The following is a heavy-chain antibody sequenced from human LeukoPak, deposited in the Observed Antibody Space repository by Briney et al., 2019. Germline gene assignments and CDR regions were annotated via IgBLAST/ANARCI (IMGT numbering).Heavy chain of an antibody. CDR3: ASSGRGYDFWSGYLSYYYYYMDV. J-gene: IGHJ6*03. CDR1: GFTVSSNY. D-gene: IGHD3-3*01. Sequence: GGSLRLSCAASGFTVSSNYMSWVRQAPGKGLEWVSVIYSGGSTNYADSVKGRFTISRDNSKNTLYLQMNSLRAEDTVVYYCASSGRGYDFWSGYLSYYYYYMDVWGKGTTVTVSS. CDR2: IYSGGST. V-gene: IGHV3-53*01.